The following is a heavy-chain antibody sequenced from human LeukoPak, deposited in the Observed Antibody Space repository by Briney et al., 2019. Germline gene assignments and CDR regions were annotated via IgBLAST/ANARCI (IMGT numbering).Heavy chain of an antibody. CDR3: ARESTYYDSSGSDAFDI. CDR2: IYYSGST. J-gene: IGHJ3*02. CDR1: GGSISSGSYY. V-gene: IGHV4-61*10. Sequence: SETLSLTCTVSGGSISSGSYYWSWIRQPAGKGLEWIGYIYYSGSTNYNPSLKSRVTISVDTSKNQFSLKLSSVTAADTAVYYCARESTYYDSSGSDAFDIWGRGTMVTVSS. D-gene: IGHD3-22*01.